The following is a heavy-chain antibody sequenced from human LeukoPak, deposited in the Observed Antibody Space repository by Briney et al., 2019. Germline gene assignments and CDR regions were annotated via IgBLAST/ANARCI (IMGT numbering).Heavy chain of an antibody. CDR3: ARDKREVLWFGELLSNFDY. D-gene: IGHD3-10*01. J-gene: IGHJ4*02. CDR1: GYTFTSYG. Sequence: ASVKVSCKASGYTFTSYGISWVRQAPGQGLEWMGWISAYNGNTNYAQKLQGRVTMTTDTSTSTAYMELRSLRSDDTAVYYCARDKREVLWFGELLSNFDYWGQGTLVTVSS. CDR2: ISAYNGNT. V-gene: IGHV1-18*01.